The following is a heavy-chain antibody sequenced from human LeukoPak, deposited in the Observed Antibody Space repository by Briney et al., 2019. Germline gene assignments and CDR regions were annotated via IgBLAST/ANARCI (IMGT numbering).Heavy chain of an antibody. CDR3: ARDNGDYPYYFDF. V-gene: IGHV4-30-2*01. J-gene: IGHJ4*02. CDR1: GGSISSGIYY. D-gene: IGHD4-17*01. CDR2: IYHSGST. Sequence: SQTLSLTCAVSGGSISSGIYYWNWIRQPPGKGLEWIGYIYHSGSTYYNPSLKSRVTILVDRSKNQFSLKLSSVTAADTAVHYCARDNGDYPYYFDFWGQGTLVTVSS.